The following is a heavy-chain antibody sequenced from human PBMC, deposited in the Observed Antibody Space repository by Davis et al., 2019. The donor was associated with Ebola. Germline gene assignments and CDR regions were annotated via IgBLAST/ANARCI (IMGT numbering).Heavy chain of an antibody. V-gene: IGHV3-7*03. J-gene: IGHJ4*02. CDR3: ARVFSAMGTWCIDY. CDR1: GFTFSSYW. Sequence: GGSLRLSCAASGFTFSSYWMSWVRQAQGKGLEWVANIKQDGSEKYYVDSVKGRFTISRDNAKNSLYLQMNSLRAEDTAVYYCARVFSAMGTWCIDYWGQGTLVTVSS. D-gene: IGHD5-18*01. CDR2: IKQDGSEK.